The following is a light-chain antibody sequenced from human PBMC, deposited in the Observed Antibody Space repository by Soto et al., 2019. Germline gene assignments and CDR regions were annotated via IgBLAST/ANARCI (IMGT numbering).Light chain of an antibody. CDR3: SSYTSSSPLV. CDR2: EFS. Sequence: QSALTQPGSVSGSPGQSITISCTGTSSDVGGYNYVSWYQQHPGKAPKLMIYEFSNRPSGVANRFSGSKSGNTASLTISVLQAEDEADYYCSSYTSSSPLVFGTGTQLTVL. V-gene: IGLV2-14*01. J-gene: IGLJ1*01. CDR1: SSDVGGYNY.